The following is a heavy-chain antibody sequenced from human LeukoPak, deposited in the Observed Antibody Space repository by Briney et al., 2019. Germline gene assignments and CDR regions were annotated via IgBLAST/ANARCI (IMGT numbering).Heavy chain of an antibody. CDR3: ARGVTRYCSSTSCYYFDF. J-gene: IGHJ4*02. CDR1: GFNFNSHN. CDR2: IWYDGSNK. V-gene: IGHV3-33*08. Sequence: GGSLRLSCVVSGFNFNSHNMNWVRQAPGKGLEWVAVIWYDGSNKYYADSVKGRFTISRDNSKNTLYLQMNSLRAEDTAVYYCARGVTRYCSSTSCYYFDFWGQGTLVTVSS. D-gene: IGHD2-2*01.